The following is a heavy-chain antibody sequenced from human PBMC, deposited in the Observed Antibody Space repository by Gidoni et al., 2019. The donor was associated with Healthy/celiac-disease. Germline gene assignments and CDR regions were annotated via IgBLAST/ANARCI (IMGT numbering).Heavy chain of an antibody. Sequence: EVQLVQSGAEVKKPGESLKISCKGSGYSFTSYWIGWVRQMPGKGLEWMGIIYPGDSDTRYRPSFQGQVTISADKSISTAYLQWSSLKASDTAMYYCARCSGGSCSPYDAFDIWGQGTMVTVSS. CDR3: ARCSGGSCSPYDAFDI. CDR2: IYPGDSDT. CDR1: GYSFTSYW. J-gene: IGHJ3*02. V-gene: IGHV5-51*01. D-gene: IGHD2-15*01.